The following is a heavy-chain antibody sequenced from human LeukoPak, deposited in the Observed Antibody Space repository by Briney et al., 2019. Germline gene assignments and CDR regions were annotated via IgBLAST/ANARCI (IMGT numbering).Heavy chain of an antibody. J-gene: IGHJ4*02. Sequence: SETLSLTCTVSGGSISSGGYYWSWIRQHPGKGLEWIGYIYYSGSTYYNPSVKSRVTISVDTSKNQFSLKLSSVTAADTAVYYCARDMTGYSSDQLDYWGQGTLVTVSS. CDR1: GGSISSGGYY. CDR3: ARDMTGYSSDQLDY. V-gene: IGHV4-31*03. D-gene: IGHD6-19*01. CDR2: IYYSGST.